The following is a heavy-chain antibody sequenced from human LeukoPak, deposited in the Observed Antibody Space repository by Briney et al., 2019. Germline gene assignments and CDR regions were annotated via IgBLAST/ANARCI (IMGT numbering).Heavy chain of an antibody. D-gene: IGHD4-17*01. CDR1: GGSFSGYY. J-gene: IGHJ4*02. CDR3: ARGATTADY. CDR2: INHSGST. Sequence: KPSETLSLTCAVYGGSFSGYYWSWIRRPPGKGLEWIGEINHSGSTNYNPSLKSRVTISVDTSKNQFSLKLSSVTAADTAVYYCARGATTADYWGQGTLVTVSS. V-gene: IGHV4-34*01.